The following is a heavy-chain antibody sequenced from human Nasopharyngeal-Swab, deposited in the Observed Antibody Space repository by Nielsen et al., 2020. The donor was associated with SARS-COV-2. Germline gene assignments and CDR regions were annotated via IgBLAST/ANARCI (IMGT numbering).Heavy chain of an antibody. CDR2: ISFDGSNK. Sequence: GESLKISCAASGFTFSSYGMHWVRQAPGKGLEWVAVISFDGSNKYYADSVKGRFSISRDSSKNTLYLQMDSLRGEDTAVYYCARDAPAHYGAFYWGQGTLVTVSS. CDR1: GFTFSSYG. D-gene: IGHD4-17*01. J-gene: IGHJ4*02. CDR3: ARDAPAHYGAFY. V-gene: IGHV3-30*03.